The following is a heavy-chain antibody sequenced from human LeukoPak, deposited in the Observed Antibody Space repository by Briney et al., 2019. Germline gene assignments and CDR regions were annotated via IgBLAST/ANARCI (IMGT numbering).Heavy chain of an antibody. V-gene: IGHV1-2*02. D-gene: IGHD6-6*01. CDR2: IYPSTGGT. J-gene: IGHJ4*02. CDR1: RYTFTDYL. CDR3: ARDRPFSSSSFDY. Sequence: ASVKVSFKTSRYTFTDYLLHWVRQAPGQGLEWMGWIYPSTGGTMFAQKFQGRVTMTRDTSISTAYMELSSLTSDDSAMYYCARDRPFSSSSFDYWGQGTLVTVSS.